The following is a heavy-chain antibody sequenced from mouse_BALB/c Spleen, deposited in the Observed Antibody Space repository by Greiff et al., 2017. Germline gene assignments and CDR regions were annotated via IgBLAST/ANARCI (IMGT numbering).Heavy chain of an antibody. Sequence: VQGVESGAELVRPGVSVKISCKGSGYTFTDYAMHWVKQSHAKSLEWIGVISTYYGDASYNQKFKGKATMTVDKSSSTAYMELARLTSEDSAIYYCARWATVVPYYAMDYWGQGTSVTVSS. J-gene: IGHJ4*01. CDR3: ARWATVVPYYAMDY. D-gene: IGHD1-1*01. CDR2: ISTYYGDA. CDR1: GYTFTDYA. V-gene: IGHV1S137*01.